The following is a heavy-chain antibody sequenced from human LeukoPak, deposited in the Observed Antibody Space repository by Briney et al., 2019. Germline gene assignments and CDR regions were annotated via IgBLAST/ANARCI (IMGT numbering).Heavy chain of an antibody. D-gene: IGHD3-22*01. Sequence: PGGSLRLSCAASGFTFGDYYMSWIRQAPGKGLEWVGVIWYDGSNKHYADSVKGRFTISRDTSKNTLYLQMNSLRAEDTAVYYCAKDLDGDYYGSSGYNGEDHWGQGTLVTVSS. J-gene: IGHJ4*02. CDR2: IWYDGSNK. CDR1: GFTFGDYY. V-gene: IGHV3-33*06. CDR3: AKDLDGDYYGSSGYNGEDH.